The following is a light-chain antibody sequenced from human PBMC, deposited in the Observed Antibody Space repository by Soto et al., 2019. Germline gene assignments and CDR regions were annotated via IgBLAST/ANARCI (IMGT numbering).Light chain of an antibody. CDR3: SSYTSNNTVV. CDR2: DVS. J-gene: IGLJ2*01. CDR1: SSDVGGYNY. Sequence: QSALTQPASVSGSPGQSITISCTGTSSDVGGYNYVSWYQQHPGKAPKLMIYDVSNRPSGVSNRFSGSKYGNTASLTISGLQAEYEADYYCSSYTSNNTVVFGGGTKVTVL. V-gene: IGLV2-14*01.